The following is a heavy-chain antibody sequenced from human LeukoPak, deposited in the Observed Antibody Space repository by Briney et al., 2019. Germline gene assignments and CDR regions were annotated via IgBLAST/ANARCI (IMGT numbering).Heavy chain of an antibody. V-gene: IGHV3-30*18. CDR3: AKESIAARFNYGMDV. J-gene: IGHJ6*02. CDR2: ISYDGSNK. D-gene: IGHD6-6*01. Sequence: PGGSLRLSCAASGFTFSSYGMHWVRQAPGKGLEWVAVISYDGSNKYYADSVKGRFTISRDNSKNTLYLQMNSLRAEDTAVYYCAKESIAARFNYGMDVWGRGTTVTVSS. CDR1: GFTFSSYG.